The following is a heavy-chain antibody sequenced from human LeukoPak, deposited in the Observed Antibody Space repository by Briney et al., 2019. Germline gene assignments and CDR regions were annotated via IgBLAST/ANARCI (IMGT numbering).Heavy chain of an antibody. J-gene: IGHJ5*02. CDR2: ISYDGSNK. Sequence: GGSLRLSCAASGFTFSNYVMHWVRQAPGKGLEWVAVISYDGSNKYYADSVKGRFTISRDNSKHTLFLQMNSLRADDTAVYYCARDDWGFGPWGQGTLVTVSS. D-gene: IGHD3-9*01. V-gene: IGHV3-30*03. CDR3: ARDDWGFGP. CDR1: GFTFSNYV.